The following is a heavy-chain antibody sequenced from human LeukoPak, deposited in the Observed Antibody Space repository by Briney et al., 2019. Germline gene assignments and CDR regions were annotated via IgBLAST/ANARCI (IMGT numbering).Heavy chain of an antibody. CDR3: ARDLWLPQSYDAFDI. V-gene: IGHV4-4*07. CDR1: GGSISSYN. D-gene: IGHD5-12*01. CDR2: IYTSGST. J-gene: IGHJ3*02. Sequence: SETLSLTCTVSGGSISSYNWSWIRQPAGKGLEWIGRIYTSGSTNYNPSLKSRVTMSVDTSKNQFSLKLSSVTAADTAVYYCARDLWLPQSYDAFDIWGQGTMVTVSS.